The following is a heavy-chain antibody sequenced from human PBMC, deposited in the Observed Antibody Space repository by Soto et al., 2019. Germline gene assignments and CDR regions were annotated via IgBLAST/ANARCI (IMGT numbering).Heavy chain of an antibody. Sequence: ASVKVSCQASGYTFTNYGVHWLGQAPGRRLAGMGWSNTVDGSRKYSRNFQGKVIITSDTTASTAYTEVSSVRSEDTAVYYWVMYGAVAGNINFDFWGQGTLVTVSS. D-gene: IGHD6-19*01. J-gene: IGHJ4*02. CDR2: SNTVDGSR. CDR3: VMYGAVAGNINFDF. CDR1: GYTFTNYG. V-gene: IGHV1-3*04.